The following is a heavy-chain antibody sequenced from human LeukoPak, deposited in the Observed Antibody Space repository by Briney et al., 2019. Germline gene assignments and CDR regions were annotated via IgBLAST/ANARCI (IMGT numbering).Heavy chain of an antibody. V-gene: IGHV4-38-2*02. J-gene: IGHJ4*02. CDR3: ARIEDVTRGYNHAYYFDY. CDR2: IFHNGNT. D-gene: IGHD5-18*01. Sequence: SETLSLTCTVSGYSISSDYYWGWLRQPPGKGLEWIGNIFHNGNTYYNPSLKSRVTMSIDTSKKQFSLKLRTATAADTAVYYCARIEDVTRGYNHAYYFDYWGQGTLVTVSS. CDR1: GYSISSDYY.